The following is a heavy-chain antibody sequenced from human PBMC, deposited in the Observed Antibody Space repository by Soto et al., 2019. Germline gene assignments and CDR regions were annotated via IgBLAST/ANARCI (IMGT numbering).Heavy chain of an antibody. CDR1: GFTFSSYW. D-gene: IGHD3-3*01. CDR2: IKQDGSEK. Sequence: GGSLRLSCAASGFTFSSYWMSWVRQAPGKGLEWVANIKQDGSEKYYVDSVKGRFTISRDNAKNSLYLQMNSLRAEDTAVYYCARVGSNYYAFWSGYYDVRYYFDYWGQGTLVTVSS. CDR3: ARVGSNYYAFWSGYYDVRYYFDY. V-gene: IGHV3-7*03. J-gene: IGHJ4*02.